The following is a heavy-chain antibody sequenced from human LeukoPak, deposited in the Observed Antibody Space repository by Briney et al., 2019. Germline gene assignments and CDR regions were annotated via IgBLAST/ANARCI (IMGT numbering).Heavy chain of an antibody. J-gene: IGHJ4*02. CDR1: GFTFSSYG. CDR3: AKDRCSSTSCYHFDY. V-gene: IGHV3-30*02. Sequence: GGSLRLSCAASGFTFSSYGMYWVRQAPGKVLEWVAFIRYDGSNKYYADSVKGRFTISRENTLYLQMNSLRAEDTAVYYCAKDRCSSTSCYHFDYWGQGTLVTVSS. D-gene: IGHD2-2*01. CDR2: IRYDGSNK.